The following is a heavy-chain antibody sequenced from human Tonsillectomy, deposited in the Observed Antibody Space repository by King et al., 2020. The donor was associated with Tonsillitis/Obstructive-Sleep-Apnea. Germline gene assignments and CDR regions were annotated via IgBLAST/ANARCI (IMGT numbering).Heavy chain of an antibody. J-gene: IGHJ4*02. CDR3: ARLYGDYDGGDFDY. CDR2: SYPGDSYT. CDR1: GYSFTSYW. D-gene: IGHD4-17*01. Sequence: QLVQSGAEVKKPGESLKISCKGSGYSFTSYWIGWVRQMPGKGQEGMGISYPGDSYTSNSPSFQGQVTISADKSISTSYLQWSSLKATDTAMYYCARLYGDYDGGDFDYWGQGTLVTVSS. V-gene: IGHV5-51*01.